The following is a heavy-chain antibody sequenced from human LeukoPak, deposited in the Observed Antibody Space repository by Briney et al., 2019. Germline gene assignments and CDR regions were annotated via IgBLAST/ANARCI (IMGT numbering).Heavy chain of an antibody. J-gene: IGHJ4*02. CDR1: GGSISSSSFY. D-gene: IGHD6-25*01. CDR3: ARLDRGINAAHFDY. CDR2: ISYSGST. Sequence: SETLSLTCTVSGGSISSSSFYWGWIRQPPGKGLEWIGIISYSGSTYYNPSLKSRVTISVDTSKNQFSLKLSSVTAADTAVYYCARLDRGINAAHFDYWGQGTLVTVSS. V-gene: IGHV4-39*01.